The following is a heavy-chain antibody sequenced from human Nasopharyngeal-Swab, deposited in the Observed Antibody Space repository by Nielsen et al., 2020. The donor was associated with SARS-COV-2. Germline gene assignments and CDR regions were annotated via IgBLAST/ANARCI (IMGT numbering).Heavy chain of an antibody. Sequence: SETLSLTCTVSGGSISSYYWSWIRQPPGKGLEWIGYIYYSGSNNYNPSLKSRVTISVDTSKNQFSLKLSSVTAADTAVYYCARVAPYYYYYMDVWGKGTTVTVSS. CDR2: IYYSGSN. CDR3: ARVAPYYYYYMDV. J-gene: IGHJ6*03. CDR1: GGSISSYY. V-gene: IGHV4-59*01.